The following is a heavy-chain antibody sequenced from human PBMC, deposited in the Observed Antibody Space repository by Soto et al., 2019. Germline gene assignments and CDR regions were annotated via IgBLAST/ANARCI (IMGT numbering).Heavy chain of an antibody. Sequence: QVQLVQSGGEVKRPGASVKVSCKPSGYTFTNYVIDWARQAPGQGLEWMGWISPFNGHTKYAQKFQGRVTLTTDTSTSTAYMELTSLRFDDTAVYYCARDAGGGSYLAYWGQGTLVTVSS. D-gene: IGHD1-26*01. J-gene: IGHJ4*02. CDR3: ARDAGGGSYLAY. CDR2: ISPFNGHT. CDR1: GYTFTNYV. V-gene: IGHV1-18*01.